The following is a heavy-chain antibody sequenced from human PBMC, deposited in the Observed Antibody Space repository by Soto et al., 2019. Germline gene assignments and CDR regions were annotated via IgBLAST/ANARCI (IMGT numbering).Heavy chain of an antibody. J-gene: IGHJ4*02. CDR2: ISRRGGRT. Sequence: GVALRLSCGASGFPYSSHAMRWVCEAPGKVLEGVSTISRRGGRTSFAASMKGRFIISRDNPQNTLYLQMSSLRVEDTAVYYCAKAKDPTSATPIRPSDYWGRGTLVTVSS. CDR1: GFPYSSHA. CDR3: AKAKDPTSATPIRPSDY. D-gene: IGHD6-25*01. V-gene: IGHV3-23*01.